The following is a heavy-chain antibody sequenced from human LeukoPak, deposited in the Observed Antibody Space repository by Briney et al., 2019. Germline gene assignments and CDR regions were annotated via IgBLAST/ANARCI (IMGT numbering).Heavy chain of an antibody. CDR2: ISYDGSNK. Sequence: GRSLRLSCAASGFTFSSYAMHWVRQAPGKGLEWVAVISYDGSNKYYADSVKGRFTISRDNSKNTLYLQMNSLRAEDTAVYYCARASRGLSYYYYYDMDVWGQGTTVTVSS. CDR3: ARASRGLSYYYYYDMDV. CDR1: GFTFSSYA. J-gene: IGHJ6*02. V-gene: IGHV3-30-3*01.